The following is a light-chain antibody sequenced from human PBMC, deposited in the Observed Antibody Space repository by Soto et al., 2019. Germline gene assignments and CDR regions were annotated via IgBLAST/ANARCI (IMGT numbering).Light chain of an antibody. V-gene: IGKV3-11*01. CDR1: QSLSTY. Sequence: EIVLTQSPATLSLSPGERATLSCRASQSLSTYLAWYQQKPGQAPRLLIHDASNRATGIPARFSGSGSGTDFTLTISSLEPEAFEVYYCQHRDSWPLTFGGGTKVDIK. J-gene: IGKJ4*01. CDR2: DAS. CDR3: QHRDSWPLT.